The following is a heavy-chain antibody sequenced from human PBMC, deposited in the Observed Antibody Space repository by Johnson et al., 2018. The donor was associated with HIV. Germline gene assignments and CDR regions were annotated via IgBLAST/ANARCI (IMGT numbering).Heavy chain of an antibody. V-gene: IGHV3-23*04. Sequence: VQLVESGGDLVQPGGSLRLSCAASEFTFSKFAMSWVRQAPGKGLEWVSTISASGGLTYYADSVKGRFTISRDNSKNTLCLQMNSLRAEDTAVYYCARDLRGAFDIWGQGTMVAVSS. CDR3: ARDLRGAFDI. CDR2: ISASGGLT. J-gene: IGHJ3*02. CDR1: EFTFSKFA.